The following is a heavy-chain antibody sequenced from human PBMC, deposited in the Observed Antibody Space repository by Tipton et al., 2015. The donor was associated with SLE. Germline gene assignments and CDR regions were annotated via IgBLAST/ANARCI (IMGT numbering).Heavy chain of an antibody. D-gene: IGHD3-16*01. CDR1: GGSISSHY. V-gene: IGHV4-59*11. Sequence: LRLSCTVSGGSISSHYWSWIRQPPGEGLEWIGYIYYSGSTNYNPSLKSRVTISVDTSKDQFSLQLSSVTAADTAVYYCARVLGGKLGYWSQGTLVTVSS. CDR2: IYYSGST. J-gene: IGHJ4*02. CDR3: ARVLGGKLGY.